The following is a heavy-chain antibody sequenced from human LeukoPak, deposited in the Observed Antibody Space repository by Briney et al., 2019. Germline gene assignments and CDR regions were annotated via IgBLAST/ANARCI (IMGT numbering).Heavy chain of an antibody. J-gene: IGHJ5*02. D-gene: IGHD2-15*01. CDR1: GYTFPGYY. Sequence: ASVKVSCKTSGYTFPGYYIHWVRQAPGQGLEWMGWINPNNGGTNHAQNFQGRVTMTRDTSISTAYMELRRLRSDDTAMYYCAIDLGGTSWGQGTLVTVSS. CDR2: INPNNGGT. CDR3: AIDLGGTS. V-gene: IGHV1-2*02.